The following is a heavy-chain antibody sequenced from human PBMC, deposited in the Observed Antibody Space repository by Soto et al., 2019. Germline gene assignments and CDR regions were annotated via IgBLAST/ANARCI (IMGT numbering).Heavy chain of an antibody. Sequence: PSETLSLTCSVSGGSIRSNIYYWGWIRQPPGKGLEWIGEINHSGSTNYNPSLKSRVTISVDTSKNQFSLKLSSVTAADTAVYYCARGRLLLWFGELSGDFDYWGQGTLVTVSS. CDR1: GGSIRSNIYY. CDR3: ARGRLLLWFGELSGDFDY. CDR2: INHSGST. V-gene: IGHV4-39*07. J-gene: IGHJ4*02. D-gene: IGHD3-10*01.